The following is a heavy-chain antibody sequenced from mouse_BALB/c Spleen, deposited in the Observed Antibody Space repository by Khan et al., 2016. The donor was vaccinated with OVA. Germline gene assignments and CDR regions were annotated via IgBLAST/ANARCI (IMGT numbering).Heavy chain of an antibody. Sequence: EVELVESGGDLVKPGGSLKLSCAASGFTFSSYSMSWVRQTPDKRLEWVATISTGGDYTYYPDNVKGRCIISRDDAKNTLYLQMSRLKSEDTAMYYCSSHLTGSFAYWGQGTLVTVSA. CDR3: SSHLTGSFAY. CDR1: GFTFSSYS. CDR2: ISTGGDYT. J-gene: IGHJ3*01. D-gene: IGHD4-1*01. V-gene: IGHV5-6*01.